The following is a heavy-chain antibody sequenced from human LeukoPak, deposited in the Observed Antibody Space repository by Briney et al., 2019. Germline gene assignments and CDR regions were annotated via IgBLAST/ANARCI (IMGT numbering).Heavy chain of an antibody. J-gene: IGHJ3*02. D-gene: IGHD3-10*01. CDR1: GFTFSSYA. Sequence: PGGSLRLSCAASGFTFSSYAMSWFRQAPGKGLEWVSAISGSGGSTYYADSVKGRFTISRDNSKNTLYLQMNSLRAEDTAVYYCAKSIRGLLWFGEPAFDAFDIWGQGTMVTVSS. CDR2: ISGSGGST. CDR3: AKSIRGLLWFGEPAFDAFDI. V-gene: IGHV3-23*01.